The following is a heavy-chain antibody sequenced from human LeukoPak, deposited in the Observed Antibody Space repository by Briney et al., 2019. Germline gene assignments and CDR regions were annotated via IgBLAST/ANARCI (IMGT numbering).Heavy chain of an antibody. Sequence: GESLKISCKGSGYSFTSYWIGWVRQVPGKGLEWMGVIYPGDSDTRYSPSFQGQVTISADKSISAAYLQWSSLKASDTAMYYCARANVGDAFDIWGQGTMVTVSS. CDR1: GYSFTSYW. CDR3: ARANVGDAFDI. J-gene: IGHJ3*02. CDR2: IYPGDSDT. V-gene: IGHV5-51*01. D-gene: IGHD3-10*02.